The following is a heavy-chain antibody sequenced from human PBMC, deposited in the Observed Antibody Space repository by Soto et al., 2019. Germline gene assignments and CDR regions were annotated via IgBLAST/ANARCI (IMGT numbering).Heavy chain of an antibody. CDR2: IAWDDDK. CDR1: GFSLSTNGMC. V-gene: IGHV2-70*01. Sequence: SGPTLVNHTQTLTLTCTFSGFSLSTNGMCVSWIRQSPGKALEWLALIAWDDDKYYSTSLKTRLTISKDTSKNQVVLTMTNMDPVDTATFYCARLTSSTGTSNYYYYGMDVWGQGTTVTVSS. J-gene: IGHJ6*02. CDR3: ARLTSSTGTSNYYYYGMDV. D-gene: IGHD1-7*01.